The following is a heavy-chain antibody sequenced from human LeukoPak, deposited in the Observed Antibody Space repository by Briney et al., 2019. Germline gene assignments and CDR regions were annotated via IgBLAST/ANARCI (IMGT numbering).Heavy chain of an antibody. CDR1: GYTFTSYG. J-gene: IGHJ4*02. D-gene: IGHD5-24*01. V-gene: IGHV1-18*01. Sequence: ASVKVSCKASGYTFTSYGISWVRQAPGQGLEWMGWISAYNGNTNYAQKPQGRVTMTTDTSTSTAYMELRSLRSDDTAVYYCARDLKMATITRAGYWGQGTLVTVSS. CDR3: ARDLKMATITRAGY. CDR2: ISAYNGNT.